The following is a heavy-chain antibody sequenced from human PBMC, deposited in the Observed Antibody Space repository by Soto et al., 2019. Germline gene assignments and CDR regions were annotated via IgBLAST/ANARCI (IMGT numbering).Heavy chain of an antibody. CDR3: ARVPASRYGNWFDP. CDR2: IYYTGNT. V-gene: IGHV4-59*01. D-gene: IGHD6-13*01. CDR1: GGSISSYY. J-gene: IGHJ5*02. Sequence: QVQLRESGPGLVKPSETLSLTCTVSGGSISSYYWGWIRQPPGKGLAWIGYIYYTGNTNYNPSLKSRVTVSLDTSKTQFSLKLTSVTAADTAVYYCARVPASRYGNWFDPWGQGTLVTVSS.